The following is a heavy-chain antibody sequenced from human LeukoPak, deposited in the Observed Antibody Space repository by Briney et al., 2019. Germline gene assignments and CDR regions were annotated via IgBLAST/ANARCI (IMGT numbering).Heavy chain of an antibody. CDR3: ASHPHYYDSSGYRFDY. CDR2: IYHSGST. CDR1: GYSISRGYY. Sequence: SETLSLTCTVSGYSISRGYYWGWIRQPPGKGLEWTGSIYHSGSTYYNPSLKSRVTISVDTSKNQFSLKLSSVTAADTAVYYCASHPHYYDSSGYRFDYWGQGTLVTVSS. V-gene: IGHV4-38-2*02. J-gene: IGHJ4*02. D-gene: IGHD3-22*01.